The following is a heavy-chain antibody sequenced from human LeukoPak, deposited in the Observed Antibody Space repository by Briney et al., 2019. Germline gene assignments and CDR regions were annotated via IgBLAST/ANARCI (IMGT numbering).Heavy chain of an antibody. CDR3: AAIVVVPAAPDY. Sequence: SETLSLTCAVYGGSFSGYYWSWIRQPPGKGLKWIGEINHSGSTNYNPSLKSRVTISVDTSKNQFSLKLSSVTAADTAVYYCAAIVVVPAAPDYWGQGTLVTVSS. CDR2: INHSGST. CDR1: GGSFSGYY. V-gene: IGHV4-34*01. J-gene: IGHJ4*02. D-gene: IGHD2-2*01.